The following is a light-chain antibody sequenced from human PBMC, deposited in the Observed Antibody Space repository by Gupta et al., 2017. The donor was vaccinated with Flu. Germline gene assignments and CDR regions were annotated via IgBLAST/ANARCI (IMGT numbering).Light chain of an antibody. CDR2: GNS. Sequence: VTISCTWSSSNIGAGYDVHWYQQLPGTAPKLLIYGNSNRPSGVPDRFSGSKSGTSASLAITGLQAEDEADYYCQSYDSSLSGVVFGGGTKLTVL. CDR1: SSNIGAGYD. J-gene: IGLJ2*01. V-gene: IGLV1-40*01. CDR3: QSYDSSLSGVV.